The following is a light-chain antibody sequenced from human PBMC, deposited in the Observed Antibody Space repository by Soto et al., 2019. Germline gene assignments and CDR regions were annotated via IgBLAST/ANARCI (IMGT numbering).Light chain of an antibody. CDR2: SNN. Sequence: QAVVTQPPSASGTPGQRVTISCSGSSSNIGSNGVNWYRQLPGTAPKLLIYSNNQRPSGVPDRFSGSKSGTSASLAISGLQSEDEAYYYCAAWDDSLNGVFGGGTQLTVL. CDR3: AAWDDSLNGV. J-gene: IGLJ2*01. V-gene: IGLV1-44*01. CDR1: SSNIGSNG.